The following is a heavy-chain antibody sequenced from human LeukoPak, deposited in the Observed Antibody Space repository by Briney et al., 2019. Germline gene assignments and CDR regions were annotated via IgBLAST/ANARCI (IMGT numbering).Heavy chain of an antibody. Sequence: SETLSLTCTVSGGSSSSYYWTWIRQAAGKGLEWIGRIHTSGSTKYNPSLNSRVTMSLDTSNNQFSLKLSSVTAADTAVYYCARGAPYSGGNYYFDYWGQGTQVTVPS. D-gene: IGHD2-15*01. CDR3: ARGAPYSGGNYYFDY. CDR1: GGSSSSYY. V-gene: IGHV4-4*07. CDR2: IHTSGST. J-gene: IGHJ4*02.